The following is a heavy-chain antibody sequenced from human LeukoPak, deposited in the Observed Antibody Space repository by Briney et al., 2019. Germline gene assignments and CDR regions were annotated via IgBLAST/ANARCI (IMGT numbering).Heavy chain of an antibody. CDR3: AREKGRRNYYDSSGYEFDY. D-gene: IGHD3-22*01. Sequence: GGSLRLSCAASGFTFSGYTMNWVRQAPGKGLDWVSSISTSGGTIYYADSVKGRFTISRDNAQNLLYLQMNSLRDEDTAVYYCAREKGRRNYYDSSGYEFDYWGQGTLVTVSS. V-gene: IGHV3-48*02. CDR2: ISTSGGTI. J-gene: IGHJ4*02. CDR1: GFTFSGYT.